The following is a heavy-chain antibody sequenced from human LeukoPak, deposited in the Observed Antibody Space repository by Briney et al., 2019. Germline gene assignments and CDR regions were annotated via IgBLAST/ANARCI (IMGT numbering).Heavy chain of an antibody. CDR3: ARLRTGYYFDY. D-gene: IGHD7-27*01. V-gene: IGHV4-59*08. J-gene: IGHJ4*02. CDR1: RGSFSGYY. Sequence: PSETLSLTCAVYRGSFSGYYWSWIRQPPGKGLEWIGYIYYSGSTNYNPSLKSRVTISVDTSKNQFSLKLSSVTAADTAVYYCARLRTGYYFDYWGQGTLVTVSS. CDR2: IYYSGST.